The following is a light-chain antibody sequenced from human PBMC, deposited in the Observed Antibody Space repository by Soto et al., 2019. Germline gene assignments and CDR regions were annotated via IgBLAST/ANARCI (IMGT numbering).Light chain of an antibody. Sequence: DIQMTQSPSTLSASVGDRVTITCRASQSISRWLAWYQQKPGKAPILFYKASSLQSGVASRFSGSGSGTEFTLPISSLQPDDFATYYCQQYNSYPTFGQGTKVEIK. CDR2: KAS. CDR3: QQYNSYPT. J-gene: IGKJ1*01. V-gene: IGKV1-5*03. CDR1: QSISRW.